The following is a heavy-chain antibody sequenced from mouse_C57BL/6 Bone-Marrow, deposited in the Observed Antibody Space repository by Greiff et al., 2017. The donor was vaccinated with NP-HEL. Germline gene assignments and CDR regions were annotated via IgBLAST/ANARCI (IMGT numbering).Heavy chain of an antibody. D-gene: IGHD2-1*01. CDR2: IYPGSGST. V-gene: IGHV1-55*01. J-gene: IGHJ3*01. CDR1: GYTFTSYW. Sequence: QVQLQQPGAELVKPGASVKMSCKASGYTFTSYWITWVKQRPGQGLEWIGDIYPGSGSTNYNEKFKSKATLTVDTSSSTAYMQLSSLTSEDSAVYYCARMRDGNYGETWFAYWGQGTLVTVSA. CDR3: ARMRDGNYGETWFAY.